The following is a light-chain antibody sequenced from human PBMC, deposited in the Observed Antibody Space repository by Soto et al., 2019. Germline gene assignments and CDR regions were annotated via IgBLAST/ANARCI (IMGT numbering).Light chain of an antibody. CDR1: QSVTSSS. CDR2: GAS. V-gene: IGKV3-20*01. CDR3: QQYGSLIT. Sequence: EIVLTQSPGTLSLSPGERATLSCRASQSVTSSSLAWHQQKPGLAPRLVIYGASSRATGIPDRFSGSGSGREFTLTISRLEPEDFAVYYCQQYGSLITFGQGTRLEIK. J-gene: IGKJ5*01.